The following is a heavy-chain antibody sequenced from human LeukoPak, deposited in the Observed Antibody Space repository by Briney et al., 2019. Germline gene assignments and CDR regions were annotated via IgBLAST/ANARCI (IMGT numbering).Heavy chain of an antibody. CDR2: ICGSGGST. V-gene: IGHV3-23*01. CDR3: AKANVLLWFGEFIRDYYYYYMDV. J-gene: IGHJ6*03. D-gene: IGHD3-10*01. CDR1: LFTLRSYA. Sequence: PGGSLRLSRAASLFTLRSYAMSWVRQAPGKGREGVSVICGSGGSTYYADSVKGRFTISRDNTKNTLYLQMNSPRAEDTPVCYCAKANVLLWFGEFIRDYYYYYMDVWGKGTTVTVPS.